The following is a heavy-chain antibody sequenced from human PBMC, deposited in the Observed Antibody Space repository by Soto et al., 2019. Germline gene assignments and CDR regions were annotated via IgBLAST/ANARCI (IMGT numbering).Heavy chain of an antibody. CDR2: IRSKANSYAT. V-gene: IGHV3-73*01. CDR3: TRKEDSSGYYYFDD. Sequence: GGSLRLSCAASGFTFSGSAMHWVRQASGKGLEWVGRIRSKANSYATAYAASVKGRFTISRDDSKNTAYLQMNSLKTEDTAVYYCTRKEDSSGYYYFDDWGQGTLVTVSS. D-gene: IGHD3-22*01. J-gene: IGHJ4*02. CDR1: GFTFSGSA.